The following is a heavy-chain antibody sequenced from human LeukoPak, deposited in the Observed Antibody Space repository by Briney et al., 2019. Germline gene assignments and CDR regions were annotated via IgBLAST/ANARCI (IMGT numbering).Heavy chain of an antibody. J-gene: IGHJ4*02. CDR2: IYYSGST. CDR1: GGSISSGGYY. Sequence: SETLPLTCTVSGGSISSGGYYWSWIRQHPGKGLEWIGYIYYSGSTYYNPSLKSRVTISVDTSKNQFSLKLSSVTAADTAVYYCARGRVNYYGSGSYLPDYWGQGTLVTVSS. V-gene: IGHV4-31*03. D-gene: IGHD3-10*01. CDR3: ARGRVNYYGSGSYLPDY.